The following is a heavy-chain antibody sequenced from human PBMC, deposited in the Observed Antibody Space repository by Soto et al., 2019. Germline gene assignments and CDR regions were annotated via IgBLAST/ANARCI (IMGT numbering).Heavy chain of an antibody. CDR1: GFTFSAVY. CDR2: ISSSGTSA. V-gene: IGHV3-11*05. D-gene: IGHD6-19*01. Sequence: QVQLEESGGGLVKPGGSLRLSCAAYGFTFSAVYMSWIRQAPNKGLEYISYISSSGTSANYADSVKGRFTISRDNAKNSLYLQMNSLRAEDTAVYYCARDRGAVTGQYFDYWGQGALVTVSS. J-gene: IGHJ4*02. CDR3: ARDRGAVTGQYFDY.